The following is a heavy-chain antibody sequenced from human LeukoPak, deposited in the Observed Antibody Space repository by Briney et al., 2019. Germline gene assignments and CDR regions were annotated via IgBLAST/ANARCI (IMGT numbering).Heavy chain of an antibody. V-gene: IGHV3-64D*06. D-gene: IGHD1-26*01. J-gene: IGHJ4*02. CDR1: GFTFSSYA. Sequence: GGSLRLSCSASGFTFSSYAMHWVRQAPGKGLEYVSAISSNGGSTYYADSVKGRFTISRDNSKNTLCLQMSSLRAEDTAVYYCAKGGSTSGADYWGQGTLVTVSS. CDR3: AKGGSTSGADY. CDR2: ISSNGGST.